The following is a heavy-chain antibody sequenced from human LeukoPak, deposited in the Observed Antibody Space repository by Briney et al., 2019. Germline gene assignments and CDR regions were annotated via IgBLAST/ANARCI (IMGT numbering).Heavy chain of an antibody. Sequence: PSETLSLTCTVSGGSISSCYWSWIRQPPGKGLEWIRFIYYSGTANYNPSLKSRVTISVDTSKNQFSLKLTSVTAADTAVYYCARVNTEGSADYWGQGTLVTVSS. D-gene: IGHD6-19*01. CDR1: GGSISSCY. CDR2: IYYSGTA. CDR3: ARVNTEGSADY. V-gene: IGHV4-59*01. J-gene: IGHJ4*02.